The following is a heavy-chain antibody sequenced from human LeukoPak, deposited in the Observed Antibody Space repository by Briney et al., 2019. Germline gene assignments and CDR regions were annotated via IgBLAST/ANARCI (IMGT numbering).Heavy chain of an antibody. Sequence: GGSLRLSCAASGFTFSSYGMSWVRQAPGKGLEWVSAIGGRDGSTYYADSVKGRFTISRDNSKNTLYVQMNSLRAEDTAVYYCAKAAERYSSSYFDYWGQGTLVTVSS. V-gene: IGHV3-23*01. D-gene: IGHD6-13*01. CDR2: IGGRDGST. CDR3: AKAAERYSSSYFDY. CDR1: GFTFSSYG. J-gene: IGHJ4*02.